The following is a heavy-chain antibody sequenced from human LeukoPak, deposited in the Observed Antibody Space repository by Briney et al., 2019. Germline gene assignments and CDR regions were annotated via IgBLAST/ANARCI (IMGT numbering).Heavy chain of an antibody. D-gene: IGHD3-22*01. V-gene: IGHV3-30*03. CDR1: RFTFSSYG. J-gene: IGHJ3*02. CDR3: ARDQDSSGYYYPHAFDI. CDR2: ISYDGSNK. Sequence: GRSLRLSCAASRFTFSSYGMHRVRQAPGKGLEWVAVISYDGSNKYYADSVKGRFTISRDNSKNTLYLQMNSLRAEDTAVYYCARDQDSSGYYYPHAFDIWGQGTMVTVSS.